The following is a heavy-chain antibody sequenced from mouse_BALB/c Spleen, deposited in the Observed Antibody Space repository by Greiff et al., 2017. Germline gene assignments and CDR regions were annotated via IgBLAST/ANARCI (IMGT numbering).Heavy chain of an antibody. CDR1: GFTFSSFG. V-gene: IGHV5-17*02. D-gene: IGHD2-14*01. J-gene: IGHJ4*01. CDR2: ISSGSSTI. Sequence: EVKLEESGGGLVQPGGSRKLSCAASGFTFSSFGMHWVRQAPEKGLEWVAYISSGSSTIYYADTVKGRFTISRDNPKNTLFLQMTSLRSEDTAMYYCARGVRHAMDYWGQGTSVTVSS. CDR3: ARGVRHAMDY.